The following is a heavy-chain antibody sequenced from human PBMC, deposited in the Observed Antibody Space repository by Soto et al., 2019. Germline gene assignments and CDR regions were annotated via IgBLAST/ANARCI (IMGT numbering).Heavy chain of an antibody. Sequence: QVQLQESGPGLVKPSETLSLTCTVSGGSISSYYWSWIRQPAGKGLEWIGRIYTSGSTNYNPSLKSRVTMSVDTSENQFSLKLSSVTAADTAVYYCAREGREGYYDSSGYYPPFDYWGQGTLVTVSS. V-gene: IGHV4-4*07. J-gene: IGHJ4*02. CDR3: AREGREGYYDSSGYYPPFDY. CDR2: IYTSGST. CDR1: GGSISSYY. D-gene: IGHD3-22*01.